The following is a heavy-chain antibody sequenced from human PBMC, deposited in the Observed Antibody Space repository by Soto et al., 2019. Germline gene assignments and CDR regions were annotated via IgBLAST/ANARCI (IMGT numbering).Heavy chain of an antibody. Sequence: GGSLRLSCAASGFTFSSYAMSWVRQAPGKGLEWVSAISGSGGSTYYADSVKGRFTISRDDSKNTLYLQMNSLRAEDTAVYYCAKVRSSGWYYFDYWGQGTLVTVSS. CDR3: AKVRSSGWYYFDY. CDR2: ISGSGGST. V-gene: IGHV3-23*01. J-gene: IGHJ4*02. D-gene: IGHD6-19*01. CDR1: GFTFSSYA.